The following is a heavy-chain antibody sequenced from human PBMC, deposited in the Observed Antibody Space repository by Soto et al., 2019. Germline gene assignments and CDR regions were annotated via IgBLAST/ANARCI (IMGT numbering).Heavy chain of an antibody. CDR2: FDPEDGET. Sequence: QVQLVQSGAEVKKPGASVKVSCKVSGYTLTELSMHWVRQAPGKGLEWMGGFDPEDGETIYAQKFQGRVTMTEDTSTATAYMELSSLRSEDTAVYYCATLLLPPPYCGGDCYLGHYFDYWGQGTLVTVSS. D-gene: IGHD2-21*02. J-gene: IGHJ4*02. CDR3: ATLLLPPPYCGGDCYLGHYFDY. V-gene: IGHV1-24*01. CDR1: GYTLTELS.